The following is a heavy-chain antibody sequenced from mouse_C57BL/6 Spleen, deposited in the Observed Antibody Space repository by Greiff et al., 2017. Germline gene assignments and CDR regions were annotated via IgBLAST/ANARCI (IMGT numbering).Heavy chain of an antibody. CDR2: IRNKANNHAT. V-gene: IGHV6-6*01. J-gene: IGHJ2*01. Sequence: EVQVVESGGGLVQPGGSMKLSCAASGFTFSDAWMDWVRQSPEKGLEWVADIRNKANNHATYYAESVKGRFTISRDDSKSSVYLQMNSLRAEDTGIYYCTALYYWGQGTTLTVSS. CDR1: GFTFSDAW. D-gene: IGHD1-1*01. CDR3: TALYY.